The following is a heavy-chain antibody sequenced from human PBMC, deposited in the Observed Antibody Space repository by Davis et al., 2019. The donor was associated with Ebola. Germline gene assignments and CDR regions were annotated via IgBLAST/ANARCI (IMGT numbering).Heavy chain of an antibody. D-gene: IGHD3-10*01. CDR3: SERGSSV. J-gene: IGHJ4*02. Sequence: PSETLSLTCTVSGGSISSSSYYWGWIRQPPGKGLEWVGYIYSIGNTKYNPSLKSRVTISVDTSKNQFSLNLSSVTAADTAMYYCSERGSSVWGQGTLVTVSS. CDR2: IYSIGNT. CDR1: GGSISSSSYY. V-gene: IGHV4-61*05.